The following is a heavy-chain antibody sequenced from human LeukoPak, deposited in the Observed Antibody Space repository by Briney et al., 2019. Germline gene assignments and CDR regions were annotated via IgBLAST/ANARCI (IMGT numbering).Heavy chain of an antibody. V-gene: IGHV3-21*01. J-gene: IGHJ5*02. D-gene: IGHD2-21*01. CDR1: GFTFTHYS. CDR2: ISNSSNYI. Sequence: GGSLRLSCSASGFTFTHYSINWVRQAPGKGLEWLSSISNSSNYIYYADSVKGRFTISRDNAKNSLYLQMDSLRAEDTAVYYCARFIALVHWGQGTLVTVSS. CDR3: ARFIALVH.